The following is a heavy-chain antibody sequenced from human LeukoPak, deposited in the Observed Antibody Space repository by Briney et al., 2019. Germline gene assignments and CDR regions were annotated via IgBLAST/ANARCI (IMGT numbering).Heavy chain of an antibody. J-gene: IGHJ4*02. D-gene: IGHD3-22*01. CDR2: INPNSGGT. Sequence: ASVKVSCKASGYTFTGYYMHWVRRAPGQGLEWMGWINPNSGGTNYAQKFQGRVTMTRDTSISAAYMELSRLRSDDTAVYYCASGYYYDSSGNGDYWGQGTLVTVSS. V-gene: IGHV1-2*02. CDR1: GYTFTGYY. CDR3: ASGYYYDSSGNGDY.